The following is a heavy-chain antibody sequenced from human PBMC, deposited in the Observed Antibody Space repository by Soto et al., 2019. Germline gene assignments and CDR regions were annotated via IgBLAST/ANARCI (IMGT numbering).Heavy chain of an antibody. V-gene: IGHV1-69*01. CDR1: GGTFSRHA. Sequence: QVQLVQSGAEVRKPGSSVKVSCKASGGTFSRHAISWVRQAPGQGLEWMGGIIPIFGTANYAQKFQGRVTITADESTSTAYMELSSLRSEDTAVYYCARDRRGGPSYYYYGMDVWGQGTTVTVSS. D-gene: IGHD3-10*01. CDR2: IIPIFGTA. J-gene: IGHJ6*02. CDR3: ARDRRGGPSYYYYGMDV.